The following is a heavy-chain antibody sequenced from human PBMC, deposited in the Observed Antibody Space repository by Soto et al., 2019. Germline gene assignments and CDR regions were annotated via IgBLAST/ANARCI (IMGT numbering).Heavy chain of an antibody. CDR2: IYHDGNT. V-gene: IGHV4-59*01. CDR1: GGSISSSY. CDR3: ARGSDY. J-gene: IGHJ4*02. Sequence: SETLSLTCTVSGGSISSSYWSWIRQSPGEGLEWIGYIYHDGNTNYNPSLKSRLTVSVDTSKNQFSLKLNSVTAADTAVYYCARGSDYWGRGTLVTVSS.